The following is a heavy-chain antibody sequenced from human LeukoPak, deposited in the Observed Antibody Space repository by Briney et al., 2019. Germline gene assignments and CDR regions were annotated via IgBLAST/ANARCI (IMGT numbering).Heavy chain of an antibody. J-gene: IGHJ4*02. CDR2: IYLGGDT. CDR1: GFTVSSNY. CDR3: ARVQTTRSYYFDY. D-gene: IGHD1-7*01. V-gene: IGHV3-53*01. Sequence: AGGSLRLSCAVSGFTVSSNYMSWVRQAPGKGLEWVSVIYLGGDTYYADSVKGRFTISRDNSKNTLYLQMNSLRAEDTAVYYCARVQTTRSYYFDYWGQGTLVTVSS.